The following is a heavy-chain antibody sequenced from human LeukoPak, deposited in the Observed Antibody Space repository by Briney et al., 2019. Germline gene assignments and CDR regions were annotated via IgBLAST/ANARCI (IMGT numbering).Heavy chain of an antibody. J-gene: IGHJ4*02. CDR3: AKAEVVPAAMPALDFDY. Sequence: PGGSLRLSCAASGFTFSSYAMSWVRQAPGKGLEWVSAISGSGGSTYYADSVKGRFTISRDNSKNTLYLQMNSLRAEDTAVYYCAKAEVVPAAMPALDFDYWGQGTLVTVSS. CDR2: ISGSGGST. CDR1: GFTFSSYA. D-gene: IGHD2-2*01. V-gene: IGHV3-23*01.